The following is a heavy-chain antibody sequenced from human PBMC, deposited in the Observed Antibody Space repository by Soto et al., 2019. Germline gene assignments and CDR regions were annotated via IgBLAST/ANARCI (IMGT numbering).Heavy chain of an antibody. Sequence: GGSLRLSCAASGFTFSDYWMSWARQAPGKGPEWVANIKFDGSEKQYVDSVKGRFSISRDSSRNSLFLQMNSLRAGDTAVYYCVKDGGYCSSTTCYSPRNHYFDSWGQGTLVTVSS. CDR1: GFTFSDYW. D-gene: IGHD2-2*01. J-gene: IGHJ4*02. CDR3: VKDGGYCSSTTCYSPRNHYFDS. V-gene: IGHV3-7*03. CDR2: IKFDGSEK.